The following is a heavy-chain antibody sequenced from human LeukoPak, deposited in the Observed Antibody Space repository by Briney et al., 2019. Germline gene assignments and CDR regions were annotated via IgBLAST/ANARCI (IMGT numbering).Heavy chain of an antibody. Sequence: PSETLSLTCAVYGGSFSGYYWSWIRQPPGKGLEWIGEINHSGSTNYNPSLKSRVTISVDTSKNQFSLKLSSVTAADTAVYYCARHNRPGYGSGSYSPAVYYFDYWGQGTLVTVSS. J-gene: IGHJ4*02. V-gene: IGHV4-34*01. CDR1: GGSFSGYY. CDR2: INHSGST. CDR3: ARHNRPGYGSGSYSPAVYYFDY. D-gene: IGHD3-10*01.